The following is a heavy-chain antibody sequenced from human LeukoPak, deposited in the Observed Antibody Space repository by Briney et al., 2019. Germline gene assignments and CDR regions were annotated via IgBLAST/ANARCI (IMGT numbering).Heavy chain of an antibody. CDR1: GCSFSNVA. V-gene: IGHV3-23*01. Sequence: LSGGSLRLSCAASGCSFSNVAMTWVRQAPGKGLDWVSTISISGDKTYYADSVKGRFTISRDNSKNTLYLQMNSLRAEDTAVYYCAKERGYDYVWGSYRPFDYWGQGTLVTVSS. CDR2: ISISGDKT. D-gene: IGHD3-16*02. J-gene: IGHJ4*02. CDR3: AKERGYDYVWGSYRPFDY.